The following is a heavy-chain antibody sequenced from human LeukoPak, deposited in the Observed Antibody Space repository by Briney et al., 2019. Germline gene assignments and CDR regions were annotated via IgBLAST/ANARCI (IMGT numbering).Heavy chain of an antibody. CDR3: ARDYSSGWPNFDY. V-gene: IGHV1-18*01. CDR1: GYTFTSYS. J-gene: IGHJ4*02. D-gene: IGHD6-19*01. Sequence: ASVKVSCKASGYTFTSYSMHWVRQAPGQGLEWMGWISTYNGNTNYAQKVQGRVTMTTDTSTSTAYMELRSLRSDDTAVYYCARDYSSGWPNFDYWGQGTLVTVSS. CDR2: ISTYNGNT.